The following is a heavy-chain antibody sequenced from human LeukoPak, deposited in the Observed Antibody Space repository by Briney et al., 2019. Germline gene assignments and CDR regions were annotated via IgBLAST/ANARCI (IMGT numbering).Heavy chain of an antibody. J-gene: IGHJ5*02. Sequence: SVKASCKASGGTFSSYAISWVRQAPGQGLEWMGRIIPIFGTANYAQKFQGRVTITADKSTSTAYMELSSLRSEDTAVYYCARMYSSSIFGWFDPWGQGTLVTVSS. CDR2: IIPIFGTA. D-gene: IGHD6-6*01. CDR3: ARMYSSSIFGWFDP. V-gene: IGHV1-69*06. CDR1: GGTFSSYA.